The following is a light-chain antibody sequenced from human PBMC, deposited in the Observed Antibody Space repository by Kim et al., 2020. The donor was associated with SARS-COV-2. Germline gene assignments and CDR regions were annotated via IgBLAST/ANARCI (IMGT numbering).Light chain of an antibody. CDR3: QQYHSIPIT. CDR2: DAS. Sequence: ALVGDRVTITCQASQDIDIHLKWYQHKSGKTPKLLIFDASNLDVGVPSRFRGSGSGTDFTFIINNLQPEDFATYYCQQYHSIPITFGQGTRLEIK. CDR1: QDIDIH. J-gene: IGKJ5*01. V-gene: IGKV1-33*01.